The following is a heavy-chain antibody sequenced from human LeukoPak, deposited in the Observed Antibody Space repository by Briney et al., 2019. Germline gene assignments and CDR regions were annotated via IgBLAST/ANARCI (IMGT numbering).Heavy chain of an antibody. D-gene: IGHD2-15*01. Sequence: GGSLRLSCAASGFTFSTYFMHWVRQAPGKGLVWVSRINGDGISTTYADSVMGRFTISRDNAKNTLYLQMNSLRAEDTAVYYCARVWCSSSSCYSSADLWGQGTLVTVSS. V-gene: IGHV3-74*01. CDR3: ARVWCSSSSCYSSADL. J-gene: IGHJ5*02. CDR2: INGDGIST. CDR1: GFTFSTYF.